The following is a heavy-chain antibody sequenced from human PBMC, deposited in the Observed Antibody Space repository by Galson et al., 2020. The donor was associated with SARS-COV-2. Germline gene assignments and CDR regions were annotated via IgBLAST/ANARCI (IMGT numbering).Heavy chain of an antibody. Sequence: ASVKVSCKASGYSFTGYYIHWVRQAPGQGLEWMGWVNPNTGDRKYKEQFQGRVTMTRATSISTAYMELSRLTSDDTAFYYCARDRISAPDDFDYWGQGTLVTVAS. CDR3: ARDRISAPDDFDY. CDR2: VNPNTGDR. D-gene: IGHD6-13*01. V-gene: IGHV1-2*02. CDR1: GYSFTGYY. J-gene: IGHJ4*02.